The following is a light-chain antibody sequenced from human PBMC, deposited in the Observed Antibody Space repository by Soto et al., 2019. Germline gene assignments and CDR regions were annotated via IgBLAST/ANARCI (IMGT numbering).Light chain of an antibody. CDR3: QQYENYWT. CDR1: QTITRW. Sequence: DIQMTQSPSTLSASVGDRVTITCRASQTITRWMAWYQQKPGKAPKLLIYDASTLESGVPSRFSGSRSGTEFTLTINSLQADDCATYYCQQYENYWTFGQGTKVDIK. CDR2: DAS. J-gene: IGKJ1*01. V-gene: IGKV1-5*01.